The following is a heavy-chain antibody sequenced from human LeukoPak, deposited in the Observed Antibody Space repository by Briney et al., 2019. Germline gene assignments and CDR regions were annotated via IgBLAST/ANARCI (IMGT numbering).Heavy chain of an antibody. D-gene: IGHD1-1*01. CDR1: GGSISSSSYY. J-gene: IGHJ4*01. CDR2: INYSGGS. V-gene: IGHV4-39*01. Sequence: SGTLSLTCSVSGGSISSSSYYWGWIRQTPGKGLEWIGSINYSGGSYYNPSLKSRVTISVDTSKNQISLKLSSVIAADAALYYCTTQGTSDWNLIDYWGQGTLVTVSS. CDR3: TTQGTSDWNLIDY.